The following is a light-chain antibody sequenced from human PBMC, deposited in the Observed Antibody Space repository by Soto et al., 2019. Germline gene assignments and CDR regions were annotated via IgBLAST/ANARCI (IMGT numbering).Light chain of an antibody. CDR3: QQYNNWPLT. Sequence: EVLMTQSPATQSVSPGARATLSCRASQSVSTNLAWYQHKPGQGTRLLIYGASTRATGVPARFSGSGSVTEFTLTISRLQSEEFAIFYCQQYNNWPLTFGQGTKLEIK. CDR2: GAS. J-gene: IGKJ1*01. CDR1: QSVSTN. V-gene: IGKV3-15*01.